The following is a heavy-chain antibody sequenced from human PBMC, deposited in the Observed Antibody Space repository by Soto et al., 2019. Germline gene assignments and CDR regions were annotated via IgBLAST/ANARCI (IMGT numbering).Heavy chain of an antibody. CDR2: ISTNGGSR. J-gene: IGHJ4*02. CDR1: GFTFSNYG. Sequence: GGSLRLSCSASGFTFSNYGLHWVRQTPGKGLEYVSAISTNGGSRYYADSVKGRFTISRDNSKNTLYLQMSSLRPEDTAVYYCVKPPGYYYDSSDYYAVWGQGTLVTVSS. CDR3: VKPPGYYYDSSDYYAV. D-gene: IGHD3-22*01. V-gene: IGHV3-64D*06.